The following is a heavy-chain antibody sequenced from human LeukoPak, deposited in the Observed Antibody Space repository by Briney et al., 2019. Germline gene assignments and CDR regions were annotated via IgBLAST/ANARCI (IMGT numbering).Heavy chain of an antibody. D-gene: IGHD3/OR15-3a*01. V-gene: IGHV3-21*01. Sequence: PGGSLRLSCAASGFTFSSYNMNWVRQAPGKGLEWVSSIYSSSSYIYYADSVKGRFTISRDNAKNSLYLQMNSLRAEDTAVYCCARRGPKYYMDVWGKGTTVTVSS. CDR2: IYSSSSYI. CDR3: ARRGPKYYMDV. CDR1: GFTFSSYN. J-gene: IGHJ6*03.